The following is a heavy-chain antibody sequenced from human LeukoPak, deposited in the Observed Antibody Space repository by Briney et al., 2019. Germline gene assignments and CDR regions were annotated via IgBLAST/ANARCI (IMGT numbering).Heavy chain of an antibody. CDR1: GCSVRSNY. D-gene: IGHD6-19*01. CDR2: IYTGGTT. Sequence: GGSLRHTCAASGCSVRSNYMNWLGQAPGRGREGVSAIYTGGTTYYTDSVKGRFTISRDNSKNTLYLQMNSLRAEDTAVYYCARDKLGSGYSSDFDYWGQGTLVTVSS. CDR3: ARDKLGSGYSSDFDY. J-gene: IGHJ4*02. V-gene: IGHV3-66*02.